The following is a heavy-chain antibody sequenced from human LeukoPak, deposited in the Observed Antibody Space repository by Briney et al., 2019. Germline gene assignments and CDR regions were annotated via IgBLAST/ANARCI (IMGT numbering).Heavy chain of an antibody. J-gene: IGHJ4*02. CDR3: ARGWYKSDWYTLDY. Sequence: SETLSLTCTVSGDSISRYYWNWIRQPPGKGLEWIGSISNIGKTNFNPSLKSRGTISVDTSKNHFSLNLSSVTAADTAVYYCARGWYKSDWYTLDYWGQGTLVTVSS. V-gene: IGHV4-59*01. CDR1: GDSISRYY. D-gene: IGHD6-19*01. CDR2: ISNIGKT.